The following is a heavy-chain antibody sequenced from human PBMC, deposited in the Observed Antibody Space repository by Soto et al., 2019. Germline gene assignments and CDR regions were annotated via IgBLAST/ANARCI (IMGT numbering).Heavy chain of an antibody. Sequence: VQLVESGGGLVQIGGSLKLSCATSGLNFSGSAMHWARQASGKGREWVGRIRSRPHNYATTYAASVEGRFTISRDDSKNTVYLQMNGLKTDDTAMYYCTTERDYWGRGTLVTVSS. J-gene: IGHJ4*02. CDR3: TTERDY. CDR2: IRSRPHNYAT. CDR1: GLNFSGSA. V-gene: IGHV3-73*02.